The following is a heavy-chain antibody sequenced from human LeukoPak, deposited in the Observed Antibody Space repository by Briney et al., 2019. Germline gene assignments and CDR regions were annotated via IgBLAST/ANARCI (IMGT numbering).Heavy chain of an antibody. Sequence: GGSLRLSCAASGFTFSSYEMNWVRQAPGKGLEWVSYISSSGSTIYYADSVKGRFTISRDNAKNTLYLQMNSLRADDTAVFYCAKDTPYYSGSGDYYNWFDPWGQGTLVTVSS. J-gene: IGHJ5*02. CDR2: ISSSGSTI. CDR3: AKDTPYYSGSGDYYNWFDP. D-gene: IGHD3-10*01. V-gene: IGHV3-48*03. CDR1: GFTFSSYE.